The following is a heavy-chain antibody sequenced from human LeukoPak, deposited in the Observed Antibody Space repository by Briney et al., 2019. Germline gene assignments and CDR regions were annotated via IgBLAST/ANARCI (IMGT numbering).Heavy chain of an antibody. D-gene: IGHD4-17*01. CDR2: ISGTTTYK. CDR1: GFTFSSWS. J-gene: IGHJ4*02. Sequence: GGSLRLSCAASGFTFSSWSMIWVRQAPGKGLEWVSSISGTTTYKYYADSVTGRLTISRDNAKNSLDLQMSSLRAEDTAVYYCARAPTDDYGDYSFDYWGQGTLVTVSS. CDR3: ARAPTDDYGDYSFDY. V-gene: IGHV3-21*01.